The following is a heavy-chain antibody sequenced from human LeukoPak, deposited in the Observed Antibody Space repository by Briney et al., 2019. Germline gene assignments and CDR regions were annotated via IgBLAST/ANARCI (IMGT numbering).Heavy chain of an antibody. D-gene: IGHD4/OR15-4a*01. V-gene: IGHV1-18*01. CDR2: ISAFNGHT. J-gene: IGHJ4*02. CDR3: ARALAVLGRGPRDFDF. Sequence: ASVKVSCKTSGYTFTSYAMNWVRQAPGQGLEWVGWISAFNGHTYYAQKLQGRITMTTDAPTATAHMELRSLRSDDTAVYYCARALAVLGRGPRDFDFWGQGTLVTVSS. CDR1: GYTFTSYA.